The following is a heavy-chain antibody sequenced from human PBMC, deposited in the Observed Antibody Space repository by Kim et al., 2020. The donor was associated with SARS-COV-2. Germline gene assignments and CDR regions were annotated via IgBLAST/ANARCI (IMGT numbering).Heavy chain of an antibody. J-gene: IGHJ4*02. CDR1: GYTLTALS. D-gene: IGHD3-22*01. CDR2: FDPEDGET. V-gene: IGHV1-24*01. CDR3: ATVPAWLLLQQAYYFDY. Sequence: ASVKVSCKVSGYTLTALSMHWVRQAPGKGLERMGGFDPEDGETIYAQKFQGRVTMNEDTSTDTAYMELSSLRSEDTAVYYCATVPAWLLLQQAYYFDYWGQGTLVTVSS.